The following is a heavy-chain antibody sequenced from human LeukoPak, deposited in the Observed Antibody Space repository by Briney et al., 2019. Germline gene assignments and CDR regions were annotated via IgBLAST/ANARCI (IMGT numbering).Heavy chain of an antibody. V-gene: IGHV3-74*01. CDR2: ISPDGSIT. Sequence: GGSLRLSCAASGFSFSNYWMHWVRQAPGKGLVWVSRISPDGSITRYADSVKGRFTLSRDNAKNTLYLQMNSLRAEDTAVYYCARNWNGVDYWGQGTLVTVSS. CDR1: GFSFSNYW. J-gene: IGHJ4*02. D-gene: IGHD1-1*01. CDR3: ARNWNGVDY.